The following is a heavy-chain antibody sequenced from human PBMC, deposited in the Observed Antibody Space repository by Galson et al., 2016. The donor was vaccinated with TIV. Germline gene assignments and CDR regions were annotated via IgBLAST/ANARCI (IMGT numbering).Heavy chain of an antibody. CDR3: ARGRQWLPPEE. CDR2: TVPFFNTA. D-gene: IGHD6-19*01. V-gene: IGHV1-69*05. Sequence: SVKVSCKASRYTFTSYDINWVRQAPGQGLEWMGGTVPFFNTATYAQKFQGRVTIATDESTSTAYMDLSRLTSDDTAVYYCARGRQWLPPEEWGQGALVTVS. CDR1: RYTFTSYD. J-gene: IGHJ4*02.